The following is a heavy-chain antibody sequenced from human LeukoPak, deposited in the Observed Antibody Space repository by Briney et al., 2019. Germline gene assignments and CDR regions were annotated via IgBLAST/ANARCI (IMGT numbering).Heavy chain of an antibody. J-gene: IGHJ4*02. V-gene: IGHV3-23*01. D-gene: IGHD3-3*01. CDR3: ARNPAYDFWSGYFHSYYFDY. CDR1: KFAFSSYA. Sequence: GGSLRLSCAASKFAFSSYAMSWVRQAPGKGLEWVSAISGSGGSTYYADSVKDRFTISRDNSKNTLYLQMNSLRAEDTAVYYCARNPAYDFWSGYFHSYYFDYWGQGTLVTVSS. CDR2: ISGSGGST.